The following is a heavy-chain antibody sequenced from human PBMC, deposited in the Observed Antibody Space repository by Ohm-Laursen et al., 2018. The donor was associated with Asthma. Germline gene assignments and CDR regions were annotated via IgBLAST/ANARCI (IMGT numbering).Heavy chain of an antibody. CDR3: ARIGPEWELPGREYSLHH. J-gene: IGHJ1*01. Sequence: SLRLSCAASGYTFSRYSIHWVRQFPGKGLEWVASISTASTFIYYADSVRGRFTTSRDNAKNSVYLQMSSLRAEDTALYYCARIGPEWELPGREYSLHHWGEGTLVTVSS. CDR2: ISTASTFI. V-gene: IGHV3-21*01. D-gene: IGHD1-26*01. CDR1: GYTFSRYS.